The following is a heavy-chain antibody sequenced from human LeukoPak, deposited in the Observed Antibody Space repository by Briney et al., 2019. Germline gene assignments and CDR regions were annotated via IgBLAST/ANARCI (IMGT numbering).Heavy chain of an antibody. D-gene: IGHD3-22*01. CDR2: IYYSGST. J-gene: IGHJ5*02. V-gene: IGHV4-59*01. CDR1: GGSISHYY. CDR3: ARGYYDSSGYLISYNWFDP. Sequence: SETLSLTCTVSGGSISHYYWSWIRQPPGEGLEWVVYIYYSGSTNYNPSLKSRVTISVDTSKNQFSLKLSSVTAADTAVYYCARGYYDSSGYLISYNWFDPWGQGTLVTVSS.